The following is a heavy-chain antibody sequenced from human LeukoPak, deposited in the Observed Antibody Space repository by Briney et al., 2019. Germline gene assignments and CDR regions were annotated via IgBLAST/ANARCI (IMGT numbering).Heavy chain of an antibody. D-gene: IGHD3-22*01. CDR2: IYYSGST. CDR1: GGSISSYY. J-gene: IGHJ4*02. V-gene: IGHV4-59*08. CDR3: ARELTQYYYDSSGYLGYFDY. Sequence: SETLSLTCAVYGGSISSYYWSWIRQPPGKGLEWIGYIYYSGSTNYNPSLKSRVTISVDTSKNQFSLKLSSVTAADTAVYYCARELTQYYYDSSGYLGYFDYWGQGTLVTVSS.